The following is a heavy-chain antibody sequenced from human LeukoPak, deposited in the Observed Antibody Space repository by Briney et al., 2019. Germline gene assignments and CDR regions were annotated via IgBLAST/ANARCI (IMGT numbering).Heavy chain of an antibody. Sequence: SVKVSCKASGGTFSSYAISWMRQAPGQGLEWMGGIIPIFGTANYAQKFQGRVTITADESTSTAYMELSSLRSEDTAVYYCARSPGELHNWFDPWGQGTLVTVSS. J-gene: IGHJ5*02. D-gene: IGHD1-26*01. CDR3: ARSPGELHNWFDP. CDR1: GGTFSSYA. CDR2: IIPIFGTA. V-gene: IGHV1-69*13.